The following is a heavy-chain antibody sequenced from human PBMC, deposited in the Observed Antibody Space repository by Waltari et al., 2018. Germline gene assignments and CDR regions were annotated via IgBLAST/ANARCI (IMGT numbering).Heavy chain of an antibody. Sequence: QVQLVESGGGVVQPGRSLRLSCSASGFTFSSYGMHWVRQAPGKGLEWVAVISYDGSNKYYADSVKGRFTISRDNSKNTLYLQMNSLRAEDTAVYYCARHWNDVGFDYWGQGTLVTVSS. D-gene: IGHD1-1*01. CDR2: ISYDGSNK. CDR1: GFTFSSYG. CDR3: ARHWNDVGFDY. J-gene: IGHJ4*02. V-gene: IGHV3-30*03.